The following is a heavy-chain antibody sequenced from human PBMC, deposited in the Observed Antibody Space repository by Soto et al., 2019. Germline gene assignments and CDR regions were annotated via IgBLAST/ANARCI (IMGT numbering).Heavy chain of an antibody. CDR1: GFVVSETY. D-gene: IGHD2-15*01. CDR3: ARDCGGGSCYPALGA. J-gene: IGHJ5*02. Sequence: EVQVVESGGGLIQPGGYLRLSCAVSGFVVSETYMSWVRQAPGRGLQWVSFTYSGGSTYYADSVKGRFTISRDSSRNTLDLQMNSLRVEDTAVYYCARDCGGGSCYPALGAWGQGTLVTVSS. CDR2: TYSGGST. V-gene: IGHV3-53*01.